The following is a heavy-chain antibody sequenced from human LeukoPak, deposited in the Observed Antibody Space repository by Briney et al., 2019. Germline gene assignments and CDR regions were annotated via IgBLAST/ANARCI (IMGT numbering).Heavy chain of an antibody. CDR3: ARDLSGTFYVYMDV. CDR1: GFTFSSYW. CDR2: IKQDGSEK. D-gene: IGHD1-26*01. V-gene: IGHV3-7*01. Sequence: PGGSLRLSCAASGFTFSSYWMTWVRQAPGKGLEWVASIKQDGSEKYYVDSVKGRFTISRDNAENSLYLQMNSLRADDTAVYYCARDLSGTFYVYMDVWGKGTTVTVSS. J-gene: IGHJ6*03.